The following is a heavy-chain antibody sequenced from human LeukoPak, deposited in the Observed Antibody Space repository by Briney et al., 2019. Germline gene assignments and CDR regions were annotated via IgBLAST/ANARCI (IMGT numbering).Heavy chain of an antibody. D-gene: IGHD4-17*01. CDR3: ARDFNDYGDYYFDY. Sequence: PGGSLRLSCAASGFTVSSNYMSWVRQAPGKGLEWVSVIYSSGSTYYADSVKGRFTISRDNSKNTLYLQMNSLRAEDTAVYYCARDFNDYGDYYFDYWGQGTLVTVSS. CDR2: IYSSGST. V-gene: IGHV3-53*01. J-gene: IGHJ4*02. CDR1: GFTVSSNY.